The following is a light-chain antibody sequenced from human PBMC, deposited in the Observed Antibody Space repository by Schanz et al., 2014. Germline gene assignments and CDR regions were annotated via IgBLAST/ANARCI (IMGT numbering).Light chain of an antibody. Sequence: DIQMTQSPSTLSASVGDRVTITCRASQSISSWLAWYQQKPGQAPKLLIYDASNLESGVPSRFSGSGSGTEFTLTISSLQPEDFATYYCQQLNTYPFAFGPGTTVDV. CDR3: QQLNTYPFA. CDR1: QSISSW. V-gene: IGKV1-5*01. J-gene: IGKJ3*01. CDR2: DAS.